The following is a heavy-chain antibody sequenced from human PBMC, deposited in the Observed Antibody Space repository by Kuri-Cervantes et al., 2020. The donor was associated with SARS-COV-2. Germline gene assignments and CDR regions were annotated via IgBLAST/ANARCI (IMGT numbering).Heavy chain of an antibody. D-gene: IGHD4-17*01. CDR2: IYTSGST. CDR3: ARKVGGGDLYYCGMDV. V-gene: IGHV4-61*02. Sequence: SETLSLTCTVSGGSISSGSYYWSWIRQPAGKGLEWIGRIYTSGSTNYNPSLKSRVTISVDTSKNQFSLKLSSVTAADTAVYYCARKVGGGDLYYCGMDVWGQGTTVTVSS. J-gene: IGHJ6*02. CDR1: GGSISSGSYY.